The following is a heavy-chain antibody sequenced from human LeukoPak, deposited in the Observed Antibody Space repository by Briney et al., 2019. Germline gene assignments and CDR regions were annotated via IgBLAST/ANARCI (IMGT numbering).Heavy chain of an antibody. D-gene: IGHD4-11*01. CDR1: GGTFSSYA. CDR2: IIPIFGIA. CDR3: AREGHDYSRRYYFDY. J-gene: IGHJ4*02. Sequence: SVKVSCKASGGTFSSYAISWVRQAPGQGLEWMGGIIPIFGIANYAQKFQGRVTITADKSTSTAYMELSSLRSEDTAVYYCAREGHDYSRRYYFDYWGQGTLVTVSS. V-gene: IGHV1-69*10.